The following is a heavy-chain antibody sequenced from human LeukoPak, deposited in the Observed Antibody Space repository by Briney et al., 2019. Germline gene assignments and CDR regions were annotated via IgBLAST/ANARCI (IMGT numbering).Heavy chain of an antibody. D-gene: IGHD5-18*01. V-gene: IGHV5-51*01. CDR3: VRSDNGGYNYGR. J-gene: IGHJ4*02. Sequence: GESLKISCKGSGYSFTNYWIGWVRQMPGKGLEWVGIIYPGNSDTRYSSSFQGQVTISADMSISTAYLQWSSLKASDTAMYFCVRSDNGGYNYGRWGQGTLVTVSS. CDR1: GYSFTNYW. CDR2: IYPGNSDT.